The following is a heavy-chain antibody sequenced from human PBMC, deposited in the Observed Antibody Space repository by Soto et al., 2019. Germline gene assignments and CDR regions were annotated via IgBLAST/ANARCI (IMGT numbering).Heavy chain of an antibody. Sequence: ASVKVSCKASGYTFSNYAISWVRQAPGQGLEWMGWINVKNGNTDYAQKFQGRVTVTTDTSTSTAYMELRGLRSDDTTTYYCARDYQIEYAFDVWGQGTMVTV. CDR2: INVKNGNT. D-gene: IGHD2-2*01. J-gene: IGHJ3*01. V-gene: IGHV1-18*04. CDR3: ARDYQIEYAFDV. CDR1: GYTFSNYA.